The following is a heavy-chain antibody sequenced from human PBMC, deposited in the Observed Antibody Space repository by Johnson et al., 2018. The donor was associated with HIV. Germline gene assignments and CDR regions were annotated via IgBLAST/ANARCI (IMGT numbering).Heavy chain of an antibody. CDR2: VRYDGTNK. CDR3: ARGGVTGEDHAFDI. Sequence: QVQLVESGGGVVQRGGSLRLSCVASGFTFSSFGMHWVRQAPGKGLEWVAFVRYDGTNKYYADSVKGRFTVSRDNSKNTLYVEMNSLRVEDTAVYYCARGGVTGEDHAFDIWGQGTLVTVSS. J-gene: IGHJ3*02. D-gene: IGHD7-27*01. CDR1: GFTFSSFG. V-gene: IGHV3-30*02.